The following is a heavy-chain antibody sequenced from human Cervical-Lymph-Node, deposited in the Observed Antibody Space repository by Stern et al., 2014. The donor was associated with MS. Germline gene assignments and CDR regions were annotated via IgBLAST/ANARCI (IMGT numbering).Heavy chain of an antibody. D-gene: IGHD2-15*01. Sequence: QVQLVQSGAEVKKPGASVKVSCKASGYTFTGYYMHWVRQAPGQGLEWMGRINPNSGDTNYAHKVQGRVTMTRDTSISTAYMELSRLRSDDTAVYYCARSNYCSGGSCYYYCGMDVWGQGTTVTVSS. CDR2: INPNSGDT. CDR3: ARSNYCSGGSCYYYCGMDV. CDR1: GYTFTGYY. V-gene: IGHV1-2*06. J-gene: IGHJ6*02.